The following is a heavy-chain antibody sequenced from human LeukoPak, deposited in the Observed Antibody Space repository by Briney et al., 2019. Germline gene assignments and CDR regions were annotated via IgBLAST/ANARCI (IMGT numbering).Heavy chain of an antibody. CDR2: ISYDGSNK. V-gene: IGHV3-30-3*02. J-gene: IGHJ4*02. Sequence: GGSLRLSCAASGFTFSSYAMHWVRQAPGKGLEWVAVISYDGSNKYYADSVKGRFTISRDNSKNTLYLQMNSLRAEDTAVYYCAKHRGTYDSSGYYYGYFDYWGQGTLVTVSS. CDR1: GFTFSSYA. CDR3: AKHRGTYDSSGYYYGYFDY. D-gene: IGHD3-22*01.